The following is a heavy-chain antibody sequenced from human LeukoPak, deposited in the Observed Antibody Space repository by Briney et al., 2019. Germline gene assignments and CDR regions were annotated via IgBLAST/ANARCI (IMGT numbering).Heavy chain of an antibody. J-gene: IGHJ4*02. CDR3: ARGDSGYDSEL. CDR2: INHSGST. V-gene: IGHV4-34*01. D-gene: IGHD5-12*01. Sequence: SETLSLTCAVCGGSFSGYYWSWIRQPPGKGLEWIGEINHSGSTNYNPSLKSRVTISVDTSKNQFSLKLSSVTAADTAVYYCARGDSGYDSELWGQGTLVTVSS. CDR1: GGSFSGYY.